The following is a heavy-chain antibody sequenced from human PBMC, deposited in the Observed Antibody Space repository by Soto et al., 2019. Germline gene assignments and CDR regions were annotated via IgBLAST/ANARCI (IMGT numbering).Heavy chain of an antibody. CDR1: GFTVSDSY. J-gene: IGHJ5*02. D-gene: IGHD6-19*01. Sequence: EVQLVESGGGLVQPGGSLRISCAASGFTVSDSYMSWVRQAPGKGLEWVSVVYNDGNTYFADSVKGRVTVSRHNSKNPLFLQMDGLRSEDTAVYFCARLDDSGCFRSWGQGTMVAVAS. V-gene: IGHV3-53*04. CDR2: VYNDGNT. CDR3: ARLDDSGCFRS.